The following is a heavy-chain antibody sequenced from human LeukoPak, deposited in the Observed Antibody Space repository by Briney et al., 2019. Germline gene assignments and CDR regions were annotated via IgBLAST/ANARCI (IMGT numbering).Heavy chain of an antibody. J-gene: IGHJ5*02. D-gene: IGHD2-15*01. CDR2: INHSGST. CDR3: ARVDGSCSGGSCPSGNWFDP. V-gene: IGHV4-34*01. Sequence: SETLSLTCAVYGGSFSGYYWSWIRQPPGKGLEWIGEINHSGSTNYNPSLKSRVIISVDTSKNQFSLKLNSMTAADTAVYYCARVDGSCSGGSCPSGNWFDPWGQGTLVTVSS. CDR1: GGSFSGYY.